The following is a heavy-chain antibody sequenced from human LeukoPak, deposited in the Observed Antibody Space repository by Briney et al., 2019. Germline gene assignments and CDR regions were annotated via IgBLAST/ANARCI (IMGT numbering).Heavy chain of an antibody. J-gene: IGHJ4*02. Sequence: GGSLRLSCAASGFTFRVYGMHWVRQGPGKGLEWVALISHDGGNKNYTDSVKGRFTISRDNSKNTVYLQMNSLRPEDTAVYYFDYWGQGTLVTVSS. V-gene: IGHV3-30*03. CDR3: DY. CDR1: GFTFRVYG. CDR2: ISHDGGNK.